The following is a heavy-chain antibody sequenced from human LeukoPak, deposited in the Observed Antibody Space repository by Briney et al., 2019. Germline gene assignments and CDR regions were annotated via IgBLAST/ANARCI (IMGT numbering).Heavy chain of an antibody. CDR3: ARTIDVTTNYGMDV. V-gene: IGHV1-2*02. CDR2: INPNSGGT. Sequence: ASVKVSCKASGYTFTGYYMHWVRQAPGQGLEWMGWINPNSGGTNYAQKFQGRVTMTRDTSNSTAYMELSRLRSDDTAVYYCARTIDVTTNYGMDVWGQGTTVTVSS. D-gene: IGHD4-17*01. CDR1: GYTFTGYY. J-gene: IGHJ6*02.